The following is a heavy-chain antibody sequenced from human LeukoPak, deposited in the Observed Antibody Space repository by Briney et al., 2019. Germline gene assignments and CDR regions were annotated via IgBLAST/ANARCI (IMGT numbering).Heavy chain of an antibody. CDR3: AKDRGRYYDSSGYYWGYYFDS. CDR2: ISGSGVST. CDR1: GFTFSTYA. V-gene: IGHV3-23*01. Sequence: GGSLRLSCAASGFTFSTYAVNWVRQAPGKGLEWVSTISGSGVSTYYADSVKGRFTISRDNSENTLYLQMSSLRAEDTAVYYCAKDRGRYYDSSGYYWGYYFDSWGQGILVTVST. J-gene: IGHJ4*02. D-gene: IGHD3-22*01.